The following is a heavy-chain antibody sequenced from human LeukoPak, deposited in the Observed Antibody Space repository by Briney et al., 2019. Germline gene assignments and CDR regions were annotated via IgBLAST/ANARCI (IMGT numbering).Heavy chain of an antibody. CDR3: ARDPIGAVTMVRGVIHSKPAHFDY. CDR2: INHSGST. V-gene: IGHV4-34*01. D-gene: IGHD3-10*01. J-gene: IGHJ4*02. Sequence: SETLSLTCAVYGGSFSSYYWSWIRQPPGKGLEWIGEINHSGSTNYNPSLKSRVTISVDTSKNQFSLKLSSVTAADTAVYYCARDPIGAVTMVRGVIHSKPAHFDYWGQGALVTVSS. CDR1: GGSFSSYY.